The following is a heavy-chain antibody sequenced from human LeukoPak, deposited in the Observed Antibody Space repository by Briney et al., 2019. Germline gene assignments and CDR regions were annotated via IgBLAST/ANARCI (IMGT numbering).Heavy chain of an antibody. D-gene: IGHD3-22*01. V-gene: IGHV1-69*13. J-gene: IGHJ3*01. CDR1: GGTFNSHG. CDR2: IIPIFQTA. CDR3: ARDYNYDSSASDDALDV. Sequence: ASVKVSCKTSGGTFNSHGISWVQQAPGQGLEWMGGIIPIFQTATYAENFQDRLTIIADESTNTVYMELSSLRSDDTAVYYCARDYNYDSSASDDALDVWGQGTTVTVSS.